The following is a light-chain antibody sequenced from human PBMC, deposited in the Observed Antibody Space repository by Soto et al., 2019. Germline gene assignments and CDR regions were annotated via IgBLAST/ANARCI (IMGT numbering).Light chain of an antibody. CDR3: YSYTTSGTYV. V-gene: IGLV2-14*01. Sequence: QSVRTQPASVSGSPGQSITISCTGTNSDVGTYNYVSWYQQYPAKAPKLMIYDVSNRPSGVSNRFSGSKSGNTASLTISGLQAEDEADYYCYSYTTSGTYVFGTGTKVTVL. CDR1: NSDVGTYNY. CDR2: DVS. J-gene: IGLJ1*01.